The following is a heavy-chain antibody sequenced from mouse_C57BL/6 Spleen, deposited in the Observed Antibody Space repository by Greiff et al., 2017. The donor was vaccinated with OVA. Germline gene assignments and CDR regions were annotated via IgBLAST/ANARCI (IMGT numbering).Heavy chain of an antibody. Sequence: VQLQQSGPELVKPGASVKISCKASGYAFSSSWMNWVKQRPGKGLEWIGRIYPGDGDTNYNGKFKGKATLTADKSSSTAYMQLSSLTSEDSAVYICAKLNCRNERNYYAMDYWGQGTSVTVSS. D-gene: IGHD4-1*02. V-gene: IGHV1-82*01. CDR2: IYPGDGDT. CDR3: AKLNCRNERNYYAMDY. J-gene: IGHJ4*01. CDR1: GYAFSSSW.